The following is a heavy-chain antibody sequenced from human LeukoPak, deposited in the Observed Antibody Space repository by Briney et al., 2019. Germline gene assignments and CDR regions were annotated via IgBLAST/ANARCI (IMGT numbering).Heavy chain of an antibody. CDR1: GFTFSSYS. CDR2: ISSSSSYI. J-gene: IGHJ4*02. D-gene: IGHD3-3*01. Sequence: PGGSLRVSCAASGFTFSSYSMNWVRQAPGKWLEWVSSISSSSSYIYYADSVKGRFTISRDNAKNSLYLQMNSLRAEDTAVYYCAREDFWSGYPLYYFDYWGQGTLVTVSS. V-gene: IGHV3-21*01. CDR3: AREDFWSGYPLYYFDY.